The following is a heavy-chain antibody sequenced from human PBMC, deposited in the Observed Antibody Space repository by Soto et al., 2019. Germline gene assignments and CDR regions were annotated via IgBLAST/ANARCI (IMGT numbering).Heavy chain of an antibody. J-gene: IGHJ3*01. CDR1: GGSISSYY. CDR2: IYYSGST. D-gene: IGHD6-19*01. V-gene: IGHV4-59*01. CDR3: ARVRAGDAFDV. Sequence: PSETLSLTCTVSGGSISSYYWSWIRQPPGKGLEWIGYIYYSGSTNYNPSLKGRVTISVDTSKNQFSLKLSSVTAADTAVYYCARVRAGDAFDVWGQGTMVTVSS.